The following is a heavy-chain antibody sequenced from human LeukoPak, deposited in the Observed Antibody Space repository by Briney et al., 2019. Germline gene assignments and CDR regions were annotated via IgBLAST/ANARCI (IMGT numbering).Heavy chain of an antibody. CDR1: GFTFSSYA. V-gene: IGHV3-64D*06. CDR3: VKGREPTYSSSWTD. D-gene: IGHD6-13*01. Sequence: GGSLRLSCSASGFTFSSYAMHWVRQAPGKGLEYVSAISSNGGSTDYADSVKGRFTIYRDNSKNTLYLQMSSLRAEDTAVYYCVKGREPTYSSSWTDWGQGTLVTVSS. CDR2: ISSNGGST. J-gene: IGHJ4*02.